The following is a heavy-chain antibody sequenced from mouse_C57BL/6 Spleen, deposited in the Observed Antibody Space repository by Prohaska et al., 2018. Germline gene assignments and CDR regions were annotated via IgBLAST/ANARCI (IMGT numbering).Heavy chain of an antibody. D-gene: IGHD3-2*02. CDR3: ARDNSGPYYFDY. J-gene: IGHJ2*01. Sequence: EVKLVESEGGLVQPGSSMKLSCTASGFTFSDYYMAWVRQVPEKGLEWVANINYDGSSTYYLDSLKSRFIISRDNAKNILYLQMSSLKSEDTATYYCARDNSGPYYFDYWGQGTTLTVSS. V-gene: IGHV5-16*01. CDR1: GFTFSDYY. CDR2: INYDGSST.